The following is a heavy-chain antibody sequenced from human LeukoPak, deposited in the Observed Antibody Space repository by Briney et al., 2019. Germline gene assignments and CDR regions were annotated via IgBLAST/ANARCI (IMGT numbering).Heavy chain of an antibody. CDR2: IYHSGST. V-gene: IGHV4-30-2*01. D-gene: IGHD3-22*01. Sequence: SETLSLTCAVSGGSISSGGYSWSWIRQPPGKGLEWIGYIYHSGSTYYNPSLESRVTISVDRSKNQFSLKLSSVTAADTAVYYCAREASDSSGYYYFDYWGQGTLVTVSP. CDR3: AREASDSSGYYYFDY. J-gene: IGHJ4*02. CDR1: GGSISSGGYS.